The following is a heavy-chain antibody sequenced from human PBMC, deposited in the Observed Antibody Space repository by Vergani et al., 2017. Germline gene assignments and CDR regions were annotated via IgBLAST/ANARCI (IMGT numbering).Heavy chain of an antibody. CDR3: ARAAMVRGVIITPQFDY. Sequence: QVQLQESGPGLVKPSETLSLTCTVSGGSISSYYWSWIRQPAGKGLEWIGRIYTSGSTNYNPSLKSRVTISVDTSKNQFSLKLSSVTAADTAVYYCARAAMVRGVIITPQFDYWGQGTLVTVSS. CDR1: GGSISSYY. V-gene: IGHV4-4*07. J-gene: IGHJ4*02. D-gene: IGHD3-10*01. CDR2: IYTSGST.